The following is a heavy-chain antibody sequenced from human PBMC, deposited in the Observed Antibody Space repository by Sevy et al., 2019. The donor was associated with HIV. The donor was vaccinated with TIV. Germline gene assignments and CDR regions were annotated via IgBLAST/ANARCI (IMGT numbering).Heavy chain of an antibody. J-gene: IGHJ4*02. D-gene: IGHD2-21*01. Sequence: GGSLRLSCAASGFTFNTYSLIWVRQTPGKGLEWLSFIGTAAGVTYYADSVKDRFTISRDNANNSLYLQMNSLRDEDTAVYYCARCPGHYSIDYWGQGTLVTVSS. CDR2: IGTAAGVT. CDR3: ARCPGHYSIDY. V-gene: IGHV3-48*02. CDR1: GFTFNTYS.